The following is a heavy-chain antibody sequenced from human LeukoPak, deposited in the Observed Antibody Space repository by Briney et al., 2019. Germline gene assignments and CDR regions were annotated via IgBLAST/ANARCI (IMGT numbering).Heavy chain of an antibody. D-gene: IGHD6-13*01. V-gene: IGHV3-43*02. J-gene: IGHJ4*02. CDR1: GFTFDDYA. Sequence: GGSLRLSCAASGFTFDDYAMHWVRQAPGKGLEWVSLISGDGGSTYYADSVKGRFTISRDNSKNTLYLQMNSLRAEDTAVYYCAKVGGSSWFDELFFVDYWGQGTMVTVSS. CDR3: AKVGGSSWFDELFFVDY. CDR2: ISGDGGST.